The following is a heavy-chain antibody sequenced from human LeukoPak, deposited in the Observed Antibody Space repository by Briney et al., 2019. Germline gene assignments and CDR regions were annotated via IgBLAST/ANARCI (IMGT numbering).Heavy chain of an antibody. J-gene: IGHJ4*02. CDR2: IIPILGIA. CDR3: ARDNSPYYYDSSGYSFDY. Sequence: GASVKVSCKASGGTFSSYAISWVRQAPGQGLEWMGRIIPILGIANYAQKFQGRVTITADKSTSTAYMELSSLRSEDTAVYYCARDNSPYYYDSSGYSFDYWGQGTLVTVSS. D-gene: IGHD3-22*01. CDR1: GGTFSSYA. V-gene: IGHV1-69*10.